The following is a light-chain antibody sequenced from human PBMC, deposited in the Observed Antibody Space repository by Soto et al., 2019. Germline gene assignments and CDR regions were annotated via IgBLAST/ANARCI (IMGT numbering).Light chain of an antibody. CDR1: QSVLYSSNNKNY. V-gene: IGKV4-1*01. CDR3: QQYYSTPRGT. J-gene: IGKJ1*01. CDR2: WAS. Sequence: DIMMTQSPDSLAVSLGERATINCKSSQSVLYSSNNKNYLAWYQQKPGQPPKLLIYWASTRESGVPDRFSGSGSGTDFTLTISSLQAEDVAVYYCQQYYSTPRGTFGQGTKVEIK.